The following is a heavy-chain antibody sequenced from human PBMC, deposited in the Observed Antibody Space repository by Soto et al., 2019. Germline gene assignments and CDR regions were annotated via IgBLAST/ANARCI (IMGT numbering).Heavy chain of an antibody. CDR1: GFTFSSYS. CDR2: ISSSSSYI. CDR3: VIRLGELSPYLDY. V-gene: IGHV3-21*01. Sequence: EVQLLESGGGLAQPGGSLRLSCAASGFTFSSYSMNWVRQAPGKGLEWVSSISSSSSYIYYADSVKGRFTISRDNAKNSLYLQMNSLRAEDTAVYYCVIRLGELSPYLDYWGQGTLVTVSS. D-gene: IGHD3-16*02. J-gene: IGHJ4*02.